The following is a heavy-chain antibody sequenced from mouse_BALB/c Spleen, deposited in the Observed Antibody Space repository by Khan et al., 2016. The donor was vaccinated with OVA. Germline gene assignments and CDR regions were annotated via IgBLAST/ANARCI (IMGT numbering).Heavy chain of an antibody. CDR2: ISSGGSYT. V-gene: IGHV5-9-3*01. J-gene: IGHJ4*01. CDR3: TRHEGYYGYGEGDY. Sequence: EVELVESGGGLVKPGGSLKLSCAASGFSFSRYSMSWVRQTPEKRLEWVATISSGGSYTYYPDSVKGRFTISRDNAKNTLYLQMSSLRSEDTAMYYGTRHEGYYGYGEGDYWGQGTSVTVSS. D-gene: IGHD2-2*01. CDR1: GFSFSRYS.